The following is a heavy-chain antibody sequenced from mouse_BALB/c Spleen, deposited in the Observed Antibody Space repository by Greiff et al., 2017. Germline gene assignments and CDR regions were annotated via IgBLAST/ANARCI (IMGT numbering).Heavy chain of an antibody. CDR3: ARFWEGDWYFDV. J-gene: IGHJ1*01. CDR1: GYAFSSYW. D-gene: IGHD3-3*01. V-gene: IGHV1-80*01. Sequence: QVHVKQSGAELVRPGPSVKISCKASGYAFSSYWMNWVKQRPGQGLEWIGQIYPGDGDTNYNGKFKGKATLTADKSSSTAYMQLSSLTSEDSAVYCCARFWEGDWYFDVWGAGTTVTVSS. CDR2: IYPGDGDT.